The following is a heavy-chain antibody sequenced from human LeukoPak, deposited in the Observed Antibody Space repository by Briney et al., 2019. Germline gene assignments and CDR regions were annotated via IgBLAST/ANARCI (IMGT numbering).Heavy chain of an antibody. CDR1: GGSISSYY. D-gene: IGHD4-23*01. CDR2: IYHSGST. CDR3: ATLTTVVTAYYFDH. V-gene: IGHV4-4*09. Sequence: SETLTLTCTVSGGSISSYYWSWIRQPPGKGLEWIGYIYHSGSTDYNPSLKSRVTISVDTSKSQFSLKLTSVTAADTAVYYCATLTTVVTAYYFDHWGQGTLVTVSS. J-gene: IGHJ4*02.